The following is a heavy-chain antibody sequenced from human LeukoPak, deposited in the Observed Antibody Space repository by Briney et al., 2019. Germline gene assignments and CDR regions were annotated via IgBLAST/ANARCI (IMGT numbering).Heavy chain of an antibody. CDR3: ARTPITISANTWFDP. Sequence: SVKVSCKASGTTFSIYAISWVRQAPGQGLEWMGRFIPIFGTANYAQKFQGRDTITTDESTTSAYMELSRLRSEDTAVSFCARTPITISANTWFDPWGEGTLVTVSS. CDR2: FIPIFGTA. CDR1: GTTFSIYA. V-gene: IGHV1-69*05. D-gene: IGHD3-3*01. J-gene: IGHJ5*02.